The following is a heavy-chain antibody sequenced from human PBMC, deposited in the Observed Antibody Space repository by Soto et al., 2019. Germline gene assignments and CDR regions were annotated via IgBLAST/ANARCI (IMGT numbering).Heavy chain of an antibody. CDR2: IYSGGST. CDR1: GFTVSSNY. J-gene: IGHJ6*04. Sequence: GWSLRLSCAASGFTVSSNYMSLVRQAPGKGLEWVSFIYSGGSTYYADSVKGRFTISRDNSKNTPYLQINRLRAEDTAVYYCARDRPLKPRTEMVYYYYYGMEVWGKGTKVTVSS. V-gene: IGHV3-53*01. CDR3: ARDRPLKPRTEMVYYYYYGMEV. D-gene: IGHD2-8*01.